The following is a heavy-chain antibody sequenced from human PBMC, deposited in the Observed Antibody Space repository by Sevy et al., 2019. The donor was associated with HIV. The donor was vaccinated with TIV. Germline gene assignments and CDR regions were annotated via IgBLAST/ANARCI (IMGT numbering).Heavy chain of an antibody. J-gene: IGHJ4*02. CDR3: ASDYS. Sequence: GGSLRLSCAASGFIFSSYWMTWVRQAPGKGLEWVATIKQDGSEKYYVDSVKGRFTISRGNAKNSVYLQMSSLRVEDTAMYFCASDYSWGQGTLVTVSS. CDR1: GFIFSSYW. V-gene: IGHV3-7*01. CDR2: IKQDGSEK.